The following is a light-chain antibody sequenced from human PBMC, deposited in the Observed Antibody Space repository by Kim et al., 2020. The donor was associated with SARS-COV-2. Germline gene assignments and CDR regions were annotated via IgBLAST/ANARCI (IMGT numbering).Light chain of an antibody. CDR2: GNT. V-gene: IGLV1-40*01. CDR1: HSNLGANYG. J-gene: IGLJ3*02. CDR3: QSYDRSLSGSV. Sequence: QGDPRPSPRRHSNLGANYGVHRYRQLPETAPKHLIHGNTNRPSGVPDRFSGSKSGTSASLDITGLQAEDEAVYYCQSYDRSLSGSVFGGGTQLTVL.